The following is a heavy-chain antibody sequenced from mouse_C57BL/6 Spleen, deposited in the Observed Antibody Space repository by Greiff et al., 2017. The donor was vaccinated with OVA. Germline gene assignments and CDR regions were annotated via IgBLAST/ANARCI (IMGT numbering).Heavy chain of an antibody. CDR2: INPNNGGT. CDR3: ARSYSNYGAWFAY. CDR1: GYTFTDYY. Sequence: VQLKESGPELVKPGASVKISCKASGYTFTDYYMNWVKQSHGKSLEWIGDINPNNGGTSYNQKFKGKATLTVDKSSSTAYMELRSLTSEDSAVYYCARSYSNYGAWFAYWGQGTLVTVSA. J-gene: IGHJ3*01. V-gene: IGHV1-26*01. D-gene: IGHD2-5*01.